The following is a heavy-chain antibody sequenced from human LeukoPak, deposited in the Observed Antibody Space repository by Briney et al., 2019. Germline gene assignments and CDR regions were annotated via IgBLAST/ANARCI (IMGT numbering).Heavy chain of an antibody. CDR2: IYYSGST. D-gene: IGHD3-10*01. J-gene: IGHJ4*02. CDR1: GGSISSYY. CDR3: ARLRYYGSAVKRALDY. V-gene: IGHV4-59*01. Sequence: SETLSLTCTVSGGSISSYYWSWIRQPPGKGLEWIGYIYYSGSTNYNPSLKSRVTISVDTSKNQFSLKLSSVTAADTAVYYCARLRYYGSAVKRALDYWGQGTLVTVSS.